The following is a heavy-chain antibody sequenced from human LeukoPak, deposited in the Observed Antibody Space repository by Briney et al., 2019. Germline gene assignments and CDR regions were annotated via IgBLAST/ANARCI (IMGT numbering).Heavy chain of an antibody. CDR2: IYYSGST. CDR3: ARGRRAGSKAPYYYMDV. CDR1: GGSISSYY. V-gene: IGHV4-59*12. J-gene: IGHJ6*03. D-gene: IGHD1-14*01. Sequence: SETLSLTCTVSGGSISSYYWSWIRQPPGKGLEWIGYIYYSGSTNYNPSLKSRVTISVDTSKNQFSLKLSSVTAADTAVYYCARGRRAGSKAPYYYMDVWGKGTTVTVSS.